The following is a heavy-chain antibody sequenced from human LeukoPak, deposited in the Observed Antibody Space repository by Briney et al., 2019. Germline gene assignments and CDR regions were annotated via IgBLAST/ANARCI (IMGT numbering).Heavy chain of an antibody. V-gene: IGHV3-9*01. CDR1: GFTFSDYY. J-gene: IGHJ4*02. Sequence: GGSLRLSCAASGFTFSDYYMSWIRQAPGKGLEWVSGISWNSGSIAYAGSVKGRFTISRDSAKNSLYLQMSSLRAEDTALYYCAKDMLGDGDSKYFFDYWGQGTLVTVSS. CDR2: ISWNSGSI. CDR3: AKDMLGDGDSKYFFDY. D-gene: IGHD4-17*01.